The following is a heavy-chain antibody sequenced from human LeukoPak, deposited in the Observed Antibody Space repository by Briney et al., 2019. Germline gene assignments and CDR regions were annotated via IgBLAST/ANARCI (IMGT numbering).Heavy chain of an antibody. J-gene: IGHJ4*02. D-gene: IGHD3-9*01. CDR2: ISYDGSNK. CDR1: GFTFSSYA. V-gene: IGHV3-30-3*01. CDR3: AKVKNDILTGYYPYYFDY. Sequence: GGFLRLSCAASGFTFSSYAMHWVRQAPGKGLEWVAVISYDGSNKYYADSVKGRFTISRDNSKNTLYLQMNSLRAEDTAVYYCAKVKNDILTGYYPYYFDYWGQGTLVTVSS.